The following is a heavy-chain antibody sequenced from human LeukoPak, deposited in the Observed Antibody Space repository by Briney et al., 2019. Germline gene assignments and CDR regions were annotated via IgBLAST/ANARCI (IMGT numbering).Heavy chain of an antibody. D-gene: IGHD3-10*01. Sequence: GGSLRLSCAASGFTFSSYAMHWVRQAPGKGLECVAIISYDGGNKYYADSVKGRFTISRDNSKNTLYLQMNSLRAEDTAVYYCARDIGRFGELSPIDYWGQGTLVTVSS. CDR3: ARDIGRFGELSPIDY. CDR1: GFTFSSYA. V-gene: IGHV3-30-3*01. CDR2: ISYDGGNK. J-gene: IGHJ4*02.